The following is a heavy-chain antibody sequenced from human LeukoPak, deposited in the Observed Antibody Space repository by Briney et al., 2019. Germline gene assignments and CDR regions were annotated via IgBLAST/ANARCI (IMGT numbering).Heavy chain of an antibody. CDR3: ARELRFLEWLGNNFDY. V-gene: IGHV3-48*01. J-gene: IGHJ4*02. CDR2: ISSSSSTI. D-gene: IGHD3-3*01. CDR1: GFTFSSYS. Sequence: GGSLRLSCAASGFTFSSYSMNWVRQAPGKGLEWVSYISSSSSTIYYADSVKGRFTISRDNAKNSLYLQMNSLRAEDTAVYYCARELRFLEWLGNNFDYWGQGTLVTVSS.